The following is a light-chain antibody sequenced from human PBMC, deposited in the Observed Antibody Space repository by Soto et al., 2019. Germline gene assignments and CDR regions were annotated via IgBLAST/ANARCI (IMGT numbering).Light chain of an antibody. Sequence: QTVVTQEPSLTVSPXXXVTLTCAXXXXAVTSGYYPNWFQQKPGQPPRALIYSTTYKHSWTPARFSGSLLGGKAALTLSGVQPEDEADYYCLLFYGDGVVFGGGTKLTVL. V-gene: IGLV7-43*01. CDR2: STT. J-gene: IGLJ2*01. CDR1: XXAVTSGYY. CDR3: LLFYGDGVV.